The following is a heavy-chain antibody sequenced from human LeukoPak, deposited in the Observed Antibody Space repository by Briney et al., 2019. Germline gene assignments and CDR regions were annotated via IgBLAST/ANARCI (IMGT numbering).Heavy chain of an antibody. Sequence: SETLSLTCTVSSGSISSYYWSWIRQPAGKGLEWIGRIYTSGSTDYNPSLKSQVTMSVDTSKNQFSLKLSSVTAADTAVYYCARESGYSSSFGWFDPWGQGTLVTASS. J-gene: IGHJ5*02. CDR1: SGSISSYY. V-gene: IGHV4-4*07. D-gene: IGHD6-13*01. CDR3: ARESGYSSSFGWFDP. CDR2: IYTSGST.